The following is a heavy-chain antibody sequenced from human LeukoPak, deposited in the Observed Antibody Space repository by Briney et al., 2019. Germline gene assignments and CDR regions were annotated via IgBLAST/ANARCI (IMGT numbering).Heavy chain of an antibody. CDR1: GGSISSSSYY. J-gene: IGHJ5*02. D-gene: IGHD3-10*01. Sequence: SETLSLTCTVSGGSISSSSYYWGWIRQPPGKGLEWIGSIYYSGSTYYNPSLKSRVTISVDRSKNQFSLKLSSVTAADTAVYYCARVVPSAYYYSSGSYKRGWFDPWGQGTLVTVSS. CDR2: IYYSGST. CDR3: ARVVPSAYYYSSGSYKRGWFDP. V-gene: IGHV4-39*07.